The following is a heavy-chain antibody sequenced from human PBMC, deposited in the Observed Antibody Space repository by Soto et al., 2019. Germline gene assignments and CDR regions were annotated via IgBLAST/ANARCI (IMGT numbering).Heavy chain of an antibody. D-gene: IGHD3-16*02. CDR3: ARHGVAYDYVWGSYRGWFDP. Sequence: QLQLQESGPGLVKPSETLSLTCTVSGGSISSSSYYWGWIRQPPGKGLEWIGSIYYSGSTYYNPSLKSRVTISVDTSKNQFSLKLSSVTAADTAVYYCARHGVAYDYVWGSYRGWFDPWGQGTLVTVSS. CDR2: IYYSGST. V-gene: IGHV4-39*01. CDR1: GGSISSSSYY. J-gene: IGHJ5*02.